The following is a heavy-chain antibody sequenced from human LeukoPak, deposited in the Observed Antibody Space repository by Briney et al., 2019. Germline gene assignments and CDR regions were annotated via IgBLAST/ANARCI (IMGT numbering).Heavy chain of an antibody. Sequence: GGSLRLSCAGSGFTFSSYSMNWVRQAPGKGLEWVSSISSSSSYIYYADSAKGRFTISRDNAKNSLYLQMNSLRAEDTAVYYCARFSDFYDFWSGPTSYGMDVWGQGTTVTVSS. CDR3: ARFSDFYDFWSGPTSYGMDV. V-gene: IGHV3-21*01. D-gene: IGHD3-3*01. CDR2: ISSSSSYI. CDR1: GFTFSSYS. J-gene: IGHJ6*02.